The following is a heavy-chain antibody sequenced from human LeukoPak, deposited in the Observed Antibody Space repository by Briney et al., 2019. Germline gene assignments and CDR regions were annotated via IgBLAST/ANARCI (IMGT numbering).Heavy chain of an antibody. CDR1: GGSISSSSYY. Sequence: PSETLSLTCTVSGGSISSSSYYWGWIRQPPGKGLEWIGSIYYSGSTYYNPSLKSRVTISVDTPKNQFSLKLSSVTAADTAVYYCATAFNPNYYDSSGYFNWFDPWGQGTLVTVSS. CDR2: IYYSGST. CDR3: ATAFNPNYYDSSGYFNWFDP. D-gene: IGHD3-22*01. V-gene: IGHV4-39*01. J-gene: IGHJ5*02.